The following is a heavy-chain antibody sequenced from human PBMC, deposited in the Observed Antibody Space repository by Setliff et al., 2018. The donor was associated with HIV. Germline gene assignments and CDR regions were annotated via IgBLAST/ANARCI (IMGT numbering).Heavy chain of an antibody. J-gene: IGHJ1*01. CDR2: MNPDNGDT. CDR3: VRGVTRDISGYYRDEYFQH. Sequence: GASVKVSCKASGYTFTAYTMNWVRQAPGQGLEWVGWMNPDNGDTDYAKKFQGRLTLTRDTSTNTAYMEMRTLRSDDTAVYYCVRGVTRDISGYYRDEYFQHWGQGTPVTVSS. D-gene: IGHD3-22*01. CDR1: GYTFTAYT. V-gene: IGHV1-8*01.